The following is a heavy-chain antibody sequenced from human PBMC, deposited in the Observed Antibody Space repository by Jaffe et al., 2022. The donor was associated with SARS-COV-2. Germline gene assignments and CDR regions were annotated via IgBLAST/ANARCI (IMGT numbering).Heavy chain of an antibody. CDR1: GASISSDIHY. CDR2: IYDSGTT. V-gene: IGHV4-30-4*01. Sequence: QVHLQESGPGLLRPSQTLSLTCTVSGASISSDIHYWSWIRQSPGKGLEWIGHIYDSGTTSYNPSLQSRVTISVIDTSKNQFSLRLTSVTAADTAVYFCARDRLYNRLRVPDRNSNGYSLTAFDMWGQGTMVTVSP. D-gene: IGHD5-18*01. J-gene: IGHJ3*02. CDR3: ARDRLYNRLRVPDRNSNGYSLTAFDM.